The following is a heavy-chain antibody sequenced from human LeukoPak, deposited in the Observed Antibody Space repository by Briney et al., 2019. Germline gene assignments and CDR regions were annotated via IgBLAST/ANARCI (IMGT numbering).Heavy chain of an antibody. CDR2: INPNSGGT. CDR3: ARSGIVGATSWAFDY. J-gene: IGHJ4*02. D-gene: IGHD1-26*01. CDR1: GYTFTGYY. Sequence: GASVKISCKASGYTFTGYYMHWVRQAPGQGLEWMGWINPNSGGTNYAQKFQGRVTMTRDTSISTAYMELSRLRSDDTAVYYCARSGIVGATSWAFDYWGQGTLVTVSS. V-gene: IGHV1-2*02.